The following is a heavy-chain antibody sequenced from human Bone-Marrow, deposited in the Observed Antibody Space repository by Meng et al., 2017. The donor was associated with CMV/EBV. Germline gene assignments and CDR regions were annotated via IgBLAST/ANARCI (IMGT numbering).Heavy chain of an antibody. D-gene: IGHD6-13*01. CDR3: AKIAAAGRDY. J-gene: IGHJ4*02. CDR2: ISGSGGST. Sequence: GESLKISCAASGFTFSSYVMSWVRQAPGKGLEWVSAISGSGGSTYYADSVKGRFTISRDNSKSTSYLQMNSLRAEDTAVYYCAKIAAAGRDYWGQGTLVTVSS. CDR1: GFTFSSYV. V-gene: IGHV3-23*01.